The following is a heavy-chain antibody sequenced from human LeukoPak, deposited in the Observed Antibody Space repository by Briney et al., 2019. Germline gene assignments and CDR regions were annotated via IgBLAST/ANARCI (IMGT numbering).Heavy chain of an antibody. Sequence: GASVKVSCKASGYTFTSHGISWVRQAPGQGLEWMGWINPNSGGTNYAQKFQGRVTMTRDTSISTAYMELSRLRSDDTAVYYCARDFYLFRGYGPGARHFDYWGQGTLVTVSS. J-gene: IGHJ4*02. V-gene: IGHV1-2*02. CDR2: INPNSGGT. CDR3: ARDFYLFRGYGPGARHFDY. D-gene: IGHD5-18*01. CDR1: GYTFTSHG.